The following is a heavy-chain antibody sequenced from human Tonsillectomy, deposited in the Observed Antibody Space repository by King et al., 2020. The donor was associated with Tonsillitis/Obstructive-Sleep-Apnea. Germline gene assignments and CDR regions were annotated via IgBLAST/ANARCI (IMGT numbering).Heavy chain of an antibody. CDR2: IKQDGSEE. J-gene: IGHJ6*02. V-gene: IGHV3-7*03. Sequence: VQLVESGGGLVQPGGSLRLSCAASGFTFSRYWMSWVLQAPGKGLEWVANIKQDGSEEYYVDSVKGRFTISRDNAKNSLYLQMNSLRAEDAAVYHCARDLGDSPYYGMDVWGQGTTVTVSS. CDR3: ARDLGDSPYYGMDV. D-gene: IGHD3-16*01. CDR1: GFTFSRYW.